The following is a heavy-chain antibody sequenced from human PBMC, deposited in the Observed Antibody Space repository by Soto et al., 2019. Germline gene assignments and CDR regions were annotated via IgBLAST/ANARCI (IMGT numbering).Heavy chain of an antibody. D-gene: IGHD6-13*01. CDR2: ISGYNGNT. CDR3: AGDTSSSWYFFEY. V-gene: IGHV1-18*01. Sequence: ASVKVSCKASGYTFTSYYISWVRQAPGQGLEWMGWISGYNGNTNYAPKLQGRVTMTTDTTTSTAYMELRSLRSDDTAVYYCAGDTSSSWYFFEYWGQGTSVTVSS. CDR1: GYTFTSYY. J-gene: IGHJ4*02.